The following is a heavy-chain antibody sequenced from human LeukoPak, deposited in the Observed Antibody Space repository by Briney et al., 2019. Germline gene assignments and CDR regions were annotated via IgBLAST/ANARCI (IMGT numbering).Heavy chain of an antibody. CDR2: IYSGGKT. CDR1: GFTFITYS. J-gene: IGHJ4*02. V-gene: IGHV3-53*01. CDR3: ARGVADYYDSSGYQN. D-gene: IGHD3-22*01. Sequence: GGSLRLSCAASGFTFITYSMNWVRQAPGKGLEWVSVIYSGGKTNYADSVKGRFTISRDNSKNTLYLQMNSLRAEDTAMYYCARGVADYYDSSGYQNWGQGTLVTVSS.